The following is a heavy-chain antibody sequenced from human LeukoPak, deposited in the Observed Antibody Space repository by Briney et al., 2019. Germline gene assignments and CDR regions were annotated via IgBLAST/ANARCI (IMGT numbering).Heavy chain of an antibody. D-gene: IGHD2-2*01. J-gene: IGHJ4*02. CDR1: GFTVSNNY. V-gene: IGHV3-53*01. CDR2: IYSGGTT. CDR3: ARDGCSTTSCYAD. Sequence: GGSLRLSCAASGFTVSNNYMSWVRQAPGKGLEWVSVIYSGGTTYYTDSVKGRFTISRDKFENTLYLQMNSLRAEDTAVYYCARDGCSTTSCYADWGQGTLVTVSS.